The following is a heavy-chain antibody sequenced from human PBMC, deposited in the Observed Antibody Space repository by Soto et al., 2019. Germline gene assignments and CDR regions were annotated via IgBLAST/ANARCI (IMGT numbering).Heavy chain of an antibody. CDR3: ARGNSVVGLDF. Sequence: SETLSLTCSVSGGSISSHSWSWIRQPPGKELEWIGYIYSSGSTNYNPSLKSRVIVSVDTSKNQFSLKLRSVTAADTAIYYCARGNSVVGLDFWGQGTLVTVSS. V-gene: IGHV4-59*11. CDR2: IYSSGST. D-gene: IGHD2-21*01. CDR1: GGSISSHS. J-gene: IGHJ4*02.